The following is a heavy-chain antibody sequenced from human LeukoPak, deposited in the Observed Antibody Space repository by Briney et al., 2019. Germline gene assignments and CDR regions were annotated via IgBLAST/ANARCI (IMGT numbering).Heavy chain of an antibody. J-gene: IGHJ4*02. CDR3: ARADFWSGYTTAFDY. Sequence: SETLSLTCTVSGVSISSSNSYWGWIRQPPGKGLEWIGSIYYSGSTYYNPSLKSRVTISVDTSKNQFSLKLSSVTAADTAVYYCARADFWSGYTTAFDYWGQGTLVTVSS. V-gene: IGHV4-39*07. CDR2: IYYSGST. CDR1: GVSISSSNSY. D-gene: IGHD3-3*01.